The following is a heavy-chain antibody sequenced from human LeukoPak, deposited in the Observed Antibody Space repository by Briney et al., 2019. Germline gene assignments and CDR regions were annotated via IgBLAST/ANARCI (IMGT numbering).Heavy chain of an antibody. CDR1: GFTFSSYA. V-gene: IGHV3-30-3*01. Sequence: GGSLRLSCAASGFTFSSYAMHWVRQAPGKGLEWVAVMSYDGSNKYYADSVKGRFTISRDNSKNTLYLQMNSLGAEDTAVYYCASVALRDYDILTGYYSRDYWGQGTLVTVSS. CDR2: MSYDGSNK. J-gene: IGHJ4*02. CDR3: ASVALRDYDILTGYYSRDY. D-gene: IGHD3-9*01.